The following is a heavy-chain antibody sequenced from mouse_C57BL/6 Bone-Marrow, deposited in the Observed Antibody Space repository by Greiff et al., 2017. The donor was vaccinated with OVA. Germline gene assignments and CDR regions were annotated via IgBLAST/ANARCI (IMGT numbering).Heavy chain of an antibody. CDR1: GYTFTDYN. D-gene: IGHD1-1*01. CDR2: INPNNGGT. CDR3: AREIYYYGSSHWYFDV. V-gene: IGHV1-18*01. J-gene: IGHJ1*03. Sequence: EVQLQQSGPELVKPGASVKIPCKASGYTFTDYNMDWVKQSYGKSLEWIGDINPNNGGTIYNQKFKGKATLTVDKSSSTAYMELRSLTSEDTAVYYCAREIYYYGSSHWYFDVWGTGTTVTVSS.